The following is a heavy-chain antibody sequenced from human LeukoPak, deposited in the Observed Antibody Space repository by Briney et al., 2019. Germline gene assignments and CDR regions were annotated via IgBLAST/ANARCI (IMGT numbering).Heavy chain of an antibody. CDR3: ARVSAVRGVIDY. CDR2: IYYSGST. V-gene: IGHV4-59*01. J-gene: IGHJ4*02. D-gene: IGHD3-10*01. Sequence: PSETLSLTCTVSGGSISSYYWSWIRQPPGKGLEWIGYIYYSGSTNYNPSLKSRVTISVDTSKNQFSLKLSSVTAADTAVYYCARVSAVRGVIDYWGQGTLVTVSS. CDR1: GGSISSYY.